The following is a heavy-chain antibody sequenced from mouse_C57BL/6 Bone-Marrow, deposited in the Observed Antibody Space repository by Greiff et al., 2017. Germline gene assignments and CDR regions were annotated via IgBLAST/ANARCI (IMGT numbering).Heavy chain of an antibody. J-gene: IGHJ4*01. D-gene: IGHD3-2*02. CDR3: AGQLRLPHYYAMDY. CDR2: IHPNSGST. Sequence: QVQLQQPGAELVKPGASVKLSCKASGYTFTSYWMHWVKQRPGQGLEWIGMIHPNSGSTNYNEKFKSKATLTVDKSSSTAYMQLSSLTSEDSAVYYCAGQLRLPHYYAMDYWGQGTSVTVSS. CDR1: GYTFTSYW. V-gene: IGHV1-64*01.